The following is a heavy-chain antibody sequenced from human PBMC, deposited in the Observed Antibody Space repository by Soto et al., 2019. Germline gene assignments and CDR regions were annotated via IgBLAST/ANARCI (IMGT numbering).Heavy chain of an antibody. CDR3: ARALVTAIPYYYYYGMDV. V-gene: IGHV3-30-3*01. CDR1: GFTFSSYA. Sequence: QVQLVESGGGVVQPGRSLRLSCAASGFTFSSYAMLWVRQAPGKGLEWVAVISYDGSNKYYADSVKGRFTISRDNSKNTLYLQMNTLRADDTAVYYCARALVTAIPYYYYYGMDVWGQGTTVTVS. J-gene: IGHJ6*02. D-gene: IGHD2-21*02. CDR2: ISYDGSNK.